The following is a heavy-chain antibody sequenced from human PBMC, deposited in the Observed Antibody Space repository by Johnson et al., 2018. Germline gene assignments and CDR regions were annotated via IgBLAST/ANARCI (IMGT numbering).Heavy chain of an antibody. Sequence: EVQLLESGGGLVQPGGSLRLSCAASGFTFSSYAMHWVRQAPGKGLEYVSAITSNGDSTYYADSVKGRFTIARDNSKNRLYLQMGSPRAEDMAGYYCAKDSRSIAAAGTDYWGQGTLVTVSS. D-gene: IGHD6-13*01. CDR3: AKDSRSIAAAGTDY. CDR1: GFTFSSYA. CDR2: ITSNGDST. V-gene: IGHV3-64*07. J-gene: IGHJ4*02.